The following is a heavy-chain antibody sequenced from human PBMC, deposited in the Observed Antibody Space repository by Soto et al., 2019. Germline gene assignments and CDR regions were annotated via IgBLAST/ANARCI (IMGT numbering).Heavy chain of an antibody. V-gene: IGHV1-18*01. D-gene: IGHD2-2*01. J-gene: IGHJ3*02. CDR3: ARVTVVPAALGLDAFDI. CDR1: GYTFTSYG. CDR2: ISAYNGST. Sequence: GASVKVSCKASGYTFTSYGISWVRQAPGQGLEWMGWISAYNGSTNYAQKLQGRVTMTTDTSTSTAYMELRSLRSDDTAVYYCARVTVVPAALGLDAFDIWGQGTMVTVSS.